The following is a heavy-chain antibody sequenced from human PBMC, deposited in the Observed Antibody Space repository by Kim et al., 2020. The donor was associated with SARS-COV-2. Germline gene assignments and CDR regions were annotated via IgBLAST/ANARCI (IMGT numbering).Heavy chain of an antibody. V-gene: IGHV3-53*01. Sequence: GGSLRLSCAASGFTVSSTYMSWVRQTPGKGLEWVSVIYSGGNTYYAESAKGGVIISTDNCKNTPYLQMNSLRVEDTAAYFCARSRYCNNWYTDYWGPGT. J-gene: IGHJ4*02. CDR3: ARSRYCNNWYTDY. CDR1: GFTVSSTY. D-gene: IGHD6-13*01. CDR2: IYSGGNT.